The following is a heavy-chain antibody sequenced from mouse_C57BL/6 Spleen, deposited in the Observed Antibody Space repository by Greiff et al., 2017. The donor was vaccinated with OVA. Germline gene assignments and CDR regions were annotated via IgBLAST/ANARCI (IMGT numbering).Heavy chain of an antibody. CDR1: GYTFTSYW. CDR2: IHPNSGST. D-gene: IGHD1-1*01. CDR3: ARWNFTTVVCWYFDV. J-gene: IGHJ1*03. Sequence: VQLQQPGAELVKPGASVKLSCKASGYTFTSYWMHWVKQRPGQGLEWIGMIHPNSGSTNYNEKFKSKATLTVDKSSSTAYMQLSSLTSEDSAVYYCARWNFTTVVCWYFDVWGTGTTVTVSS. V-gene: IGHV1-64*01.